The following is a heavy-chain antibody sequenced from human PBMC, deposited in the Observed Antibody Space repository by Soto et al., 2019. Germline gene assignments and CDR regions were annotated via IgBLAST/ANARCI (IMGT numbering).Heavy chain of an antibody. CDR1: GFTFSSYA. CDR3: AKRGAGGYFDL. V-gene: IGHV3-23*01. J-gene: IGHJ2*01. CDR2: ISGSGDST. D-gene: IGHD6-19*01. Sequence: EVQLLESEGGLVQPGGSLRLSCAASGFTFSSYAMNWVRQAPGKGLEWVSVISGSGDSTYYADSVKGRFTISRDNSKNTLYLQMNSLRAEDTAVYYCAKRGAGGYFDLWGRGTLVTVSS.